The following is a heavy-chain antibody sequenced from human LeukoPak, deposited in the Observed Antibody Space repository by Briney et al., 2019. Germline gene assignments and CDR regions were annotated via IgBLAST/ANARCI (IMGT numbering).Heavy chain of an antibody. V-gene: IGHV4-34*01. CDR3: ARVFSSCYGDC. J-gene: IGHJ4*02. CDR1: GGSFSGYY. CDR2: INHSGST. D-gene: IGHD2-2*01. Sequence: SETLSLTCAVYGGSFSGYYWSWIRQPPGKGLEWIGEINHSGSTNYNPSLKSRVTISVDTSKNQFSLKLSSVTAADTAVYYCARVFSSCYGDCWGQGTLVTVSS.